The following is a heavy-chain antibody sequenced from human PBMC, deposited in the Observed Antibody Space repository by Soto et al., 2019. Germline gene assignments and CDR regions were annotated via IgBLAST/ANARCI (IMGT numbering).Heavy chain of an antibody. D-gene: IGHD2-15*01. Sequence: GASVKVSCKASGYTFTGYYMHWVRQAPGQGLEWMGWINPNSGGTNYAQKFQGWVTMTRDTSISTAYMELSRLRSDDTAVYYCAIAAAATPNGFDPWGQGTLVTVSS. CDR1: GYTFTGYY. CDR2: INPNSGGT. CDR3: AIAAAATPNGFDP. V-gene: IGHV1-2*04. J-gene: IGHJ5*02.